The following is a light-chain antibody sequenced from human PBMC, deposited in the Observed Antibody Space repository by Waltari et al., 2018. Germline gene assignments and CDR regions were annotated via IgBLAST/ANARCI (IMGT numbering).Light chain of an antibody. V-gene: IGLV2-14*04. CDR2: DVS. Sequence: WYQQNPGKAPKLMIYDVSKRPSGVSNRFSGSKSGNTASLTISGLQAEDEADYYCSSYTSSSTLLFGGGTKLTVL. J-gene: IGLJ2*01. CDR3: SSYTSSSTLL.